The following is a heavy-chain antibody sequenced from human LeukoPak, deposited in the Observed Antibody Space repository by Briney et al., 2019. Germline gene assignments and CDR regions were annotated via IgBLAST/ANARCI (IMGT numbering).Heavy chain of an antibody. D-gene: IGHD1-14*01. V-gene: IGHV3-33*08. Sequence: GWSLTLSCAASGFTFSSYGMHWVRQAPGKGLEWVAVIWYDGSNKYYADSVKARFTISRDNSNNTLYLQMNSLRAEDTARYYWARDSAPAFVCWGRGTLVTVS. CDR1: GFTFSSYG. CDR2: IWYDGSNK. J-gene: IGHJ4*02. CDR3: ARDSAPAFVC.